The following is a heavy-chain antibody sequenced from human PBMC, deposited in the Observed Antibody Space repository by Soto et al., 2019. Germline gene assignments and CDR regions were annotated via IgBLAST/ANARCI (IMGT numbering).Heavy chain of an antibody. D-gene: IGHD2-2*01. CDR3: ARVGRGYCSSTSCLTDFDY. CDR1: GFTFSSYG. V-gene: IGHV3-33*01. Sequence: GGSLRLSCAASGFTFSSYGMHWVRQAPGKGLEWVAVIWYDGSNKYYADSVKGRFTISRDNSKNTLYLQMNSLRAEDTAVYYCARVGRGYCSSTSCLTDFDYWGQGTLVTVSS. J-gene: IGHJ4*02. CDR2: IWYDGSNK.